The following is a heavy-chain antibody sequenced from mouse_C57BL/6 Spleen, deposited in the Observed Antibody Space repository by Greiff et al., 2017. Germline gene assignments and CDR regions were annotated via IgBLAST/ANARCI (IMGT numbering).Heavy chain of an antibody. Sequence: QVQLKQPGAELVKPGASVKLSCKASGYTFTSYWMHWVKQRPGQGLEWIGMIHPNSGSTNYNEKFKSKATLTVDKSSSTAYMQLSSLTSEDSAVYYCARGRYGSSYFDYWGQGTTLTVSS. V-gene: IGHV1-64*01. CDR2: IHPNSGST. D-gene: IGHD1-1*01. J-gene: IGHJ2*01. CDR1: GYTFTSYW. CDR3: ARGRYGSSYFDY.